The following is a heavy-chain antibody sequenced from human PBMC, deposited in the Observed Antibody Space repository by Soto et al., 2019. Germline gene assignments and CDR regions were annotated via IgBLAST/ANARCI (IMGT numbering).Heavy chain of an antibody. J-gene: IGHJ6*02. Sequence: QVQLVESGGGVVQPGRSLRLSCAASGFTFSSYGMHWVRQAPGKGLEWVAVISYDGSNKYYADSVKGRFTISRDNSKNTLYLQMNSLRAEDTAVYYCAKDRAEAVIDRYMDVWGLGTTVTVSS. CDR2: ISYDGSNK. CDR1: GFTFSSYG. V-gene: IGHV3-30*18. D-gene: IGHD3-16*02. CDR3: AKDRAEAVIDRYMDV.